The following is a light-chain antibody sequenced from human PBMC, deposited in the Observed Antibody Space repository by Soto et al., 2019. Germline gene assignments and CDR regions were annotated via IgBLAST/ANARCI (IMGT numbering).Light chain of an antibody. J-gene: IGLJ1*01. Sequence: QSALTQPASVSGSPGQSIIIPCTGTNSDIGEYNYVSWYQQHPGKAPKLMIYDVTNRPSGVSNRFSGSKSGNTASLTISGLQAEDEAEYYCSSYMSCRTYVFGTGTKVTVL. CDR3: SSYMSCRTYV. CDR1: NSDIGEYNY. CDR2: DVT. V-gene: IGLV2-14*03.